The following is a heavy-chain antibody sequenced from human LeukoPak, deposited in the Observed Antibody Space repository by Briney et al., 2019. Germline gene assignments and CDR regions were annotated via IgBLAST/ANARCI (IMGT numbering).Heavy chain of an antibody. Sequence: GGSLTLFCAASGFPFSSYTMNWVRQAPGEGLEWVSSISSSSSYIYYADSVKGRFTSSRDSAKNSLYLQMNRLRAEDTAVYYCARDTYYDSSGYYSYWGQGTLVTVSS. CDR3: ARDTYYDSSGYYSY. CDR1: GFPFSSYT. D-gene: IGHD3-22*01. J-gene: IGHJ4*02. CDR2: ISSSSSYI. V-gene: IGHV3-21*01.